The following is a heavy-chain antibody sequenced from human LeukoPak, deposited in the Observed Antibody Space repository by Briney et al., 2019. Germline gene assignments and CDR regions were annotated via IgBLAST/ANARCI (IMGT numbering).Heavy chain of an antibody. CDR2: IFYDGSKT. V-gene: IGHV3-33*01. CDR3: ARDQALYFSYGDY. CDR1: GVSFSNYG. J-gene: IGHJ4*02. D-gene: IGHD2/OR15-2a*01. Sequence: GRSLRLSCAASGVSFSNYGMHWVRQAPGKGLEWLAAIFYDGSKTHYADGVKGRFTISRDNSKNTLYLQVNSLTAEDTAVYYCARDQALYFSYGDYWGQGTLVTVSS.